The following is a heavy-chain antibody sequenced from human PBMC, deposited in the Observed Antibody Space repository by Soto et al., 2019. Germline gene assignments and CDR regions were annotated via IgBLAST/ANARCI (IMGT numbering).Heavy chain of an antibody. CDR1: GGSISTCNW. D-gene: IGHD6-13*01. J-gene: IGHJ4*02. Sequence: QVQMQESGPGLVKLSGTLSLTCAVSGGSISTCNWWSWVRQPPGKGLVWIGEVYRTGSTNYNPSLESRLTISVDKSKNQFSLKLTSVTAADTAVYYCARARATIAAAAIFDCWGQGTLVTVSS. CDR2: VYRTGST. V-gene: IGHV4-4*02. CDR3: ARARATIAAAAIFDC.